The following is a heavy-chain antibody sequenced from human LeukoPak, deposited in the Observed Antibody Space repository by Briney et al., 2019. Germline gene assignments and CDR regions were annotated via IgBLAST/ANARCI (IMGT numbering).Heavy chain of an antibody. CDR3: ARCGSGSYYYYYYMDV. CDR2: IYYSGST. J-gene: IGHJ6*03. V-gene: IGHV4-59*01. CDR1: GGSISSYY. Sequence: SETLSLTCTVSGGSISSYYWSWIRQPPGKGLEWIGYIYYSGSTNYNPSLKSRVTISVDTSKNQFSLKLSSVTAADTAVYYCARCGSGSYYYYYYMDVWGKGTTVTISS. D-gene: IGHD3-10*01.